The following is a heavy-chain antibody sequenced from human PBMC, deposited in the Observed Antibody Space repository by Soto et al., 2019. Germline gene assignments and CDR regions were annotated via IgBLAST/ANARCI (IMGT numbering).Heavy chain of an antibody. CDR2: ISAYNGNT. CDR3: ARSYSSGWHDAFDI. D-gene: IGHD6-19*01. Sequence: ASVKVSFKASGYTFTSYGISWVRQAPGQGLEWMGWISAYNGNTNYAQKLQGRVTMTTDTSTSTAYMELRSLRSDDTAVYYCARSYSSGWHDAFDIWGQGTMVTVSS. V-gene: IGHV1-18*01. J-gene: IGHJ3*02. CDR1: GYTFTSYG.